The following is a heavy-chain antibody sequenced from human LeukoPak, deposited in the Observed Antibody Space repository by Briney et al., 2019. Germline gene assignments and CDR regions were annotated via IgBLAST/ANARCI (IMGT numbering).Heavy chain of an antibody. J-gene: IGHJ6*02. D-gene: IGHD3-10*01. CDR1: GFTFSSYG. CDR3: AKDDRGVRGLGLDV. CDR2: ISYDGSNK. Sequence: GGSLRLSCAASGFTFSSYGMHWVRQAPGKGLEWGAVISYDGSNKYYADSVKGRFTISRDNSNNTLYLQMNSLRAKDTAVYYCAKDDRGVRGLGLDVWGQGTTVTVSS. V-gene: IGHV3-30*18.